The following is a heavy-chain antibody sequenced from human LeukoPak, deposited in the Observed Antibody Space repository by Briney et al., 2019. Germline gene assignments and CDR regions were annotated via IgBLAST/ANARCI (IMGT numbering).Heavy chain of an antibody. CDR3: ARDLIPAVSWGSGYDGLGY. CDR1: GFTFSSYS. CDR2: ISSNEGST. V-gene: IGHV3-64*01. D-gene: IGHD5-12*01. J-gene: IGHJ4*02. Sequence: GGSLRLSCAASGFTFSSYSMHWVRQAPGKGLEYVSAISSNEGSTYYANSVKGRFTISRDNSKNTLYLQMGSLRAEDMALYYCARDLIPAVSWGSGYDGLGYWGQGTLVTVSS.